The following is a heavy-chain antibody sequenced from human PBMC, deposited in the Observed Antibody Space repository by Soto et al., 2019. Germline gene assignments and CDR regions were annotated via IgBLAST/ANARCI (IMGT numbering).Heavy chain of an antibody. J-gene: IGHJ4*02. Sequence: PGGSLRLSCAASGFTFSNYAMHWVRQAPGKGLEWVAVISYDGSNKYYADSVKGRCTITRDNSKNTLYVEMNSLRGEDTAMYYCAKDRVGRDGYNGPFDYWGQGILVTVSS. D-gene: IGHD5-12*01. V-gene: IGHV3-30-3*01. CDR1: GFTFSNYA. CDR3: AKDRVGRDGYNGPFDY. CDR2: ISYDGSNK.